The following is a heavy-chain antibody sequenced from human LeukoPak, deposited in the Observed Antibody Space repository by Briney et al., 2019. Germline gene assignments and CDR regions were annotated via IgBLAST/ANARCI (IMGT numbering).Heavy chain of an antibody. Sequence: GGSLRLSCAASGFTFSSYEMNWVRQAPGKGLEWVSYISSSGSTIYYADSVKGRFTISRDNAKNSLYLQMNSLRAEDTAVYYCARGFTDYFDYWGQGTLVTVSS. CDR1: GFTFSSYE. CDR2: ISSSGSTI. J-gene: IGHJ4*02. CDR3: ARGFTDYFDY. D-gene: IGHD3-16*01. V-gene: IGHV3-48*03.